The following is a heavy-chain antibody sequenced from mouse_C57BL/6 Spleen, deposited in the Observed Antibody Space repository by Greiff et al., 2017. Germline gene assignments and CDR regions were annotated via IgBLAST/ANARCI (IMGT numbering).Heavy chain of an antibody. V-gene: IGHV1-80*01. CDR2: IYPGDGDT. CDR3: ARGGQLRLRFAY. CDR1: GYAFSSYW. J-gene: IGHJ3*01. D-gene: IGHD3-2*02. Sequence: VQLVESGAELVKPGASVKISCKASGYAFSSYWMNWVKQRPGKGLEWIGQIYPGDGDTNYNGKFKGKATLTADKSSSTAYMQLSSLTSEDSAVYFCARGGQLRLRFAYWGQGTLVTVSA.